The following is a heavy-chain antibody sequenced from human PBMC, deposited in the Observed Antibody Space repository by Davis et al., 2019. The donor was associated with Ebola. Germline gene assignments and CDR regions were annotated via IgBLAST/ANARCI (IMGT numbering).Heavy chain of an antibody. D-gene: IGHD7-27*01. CDR3: AAGRTGRLES. J-gene: IGHJ4*02. CDR1: GDSVSRDDFY. V-gene: IGHV4-30-4*01. CDR2: THYTGSS. Sequence: PSETLSLTCTVSGDSVSRDDFYWSWIRKPPGKGLQWFGFTHYTGSSYYNPSLKSRLTLSLDTSKNQFSLKLTSVTASDTAVYYCAAGRTGRLESWGQGTLGAVSS.